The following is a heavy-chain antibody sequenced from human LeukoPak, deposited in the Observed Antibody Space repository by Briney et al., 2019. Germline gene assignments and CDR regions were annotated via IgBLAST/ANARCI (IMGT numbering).Heavy chain of an antibody. CDR3: AREVTVTPTLNFDY. J-gene: IGHJ4*02. CDR1: GGSISSYY. D-gene: IGHD4-17*01. CDR2: IYYSGST. V-gene: IGHV4-59*12. Sequence: SETLSLTCTVSGGSISSYYWSWIRQPPGKGLEWIGYIYYSGSTNYNPSLKSRVTISVDTSKNQFSLKLSSVTAADTAVYYCAREVTVTPTLNFDYWGQGTLVTVSS.